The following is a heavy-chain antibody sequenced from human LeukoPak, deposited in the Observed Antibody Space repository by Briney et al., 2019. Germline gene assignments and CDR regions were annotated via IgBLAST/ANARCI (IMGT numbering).Heavy chain of an antibody. J-gene: IGHJ4*02. CDR1: GFTFNNYA. CDR2: ISGSSAGI. V-gene: IGHV3-23*01. Sequence: GGSLRLSCAASGFTFNNYAMGWVRQAPGKGLEWVSVISGSSAGIKYADSVKGRFTISRDNSKDTLYLQMNSLSAEDTAVYYCVKVAVQTQVVPAAIFFDYWGQGTLVTVSS. D-gene: IGHD2-2*01. CDR3: VKVAVQTQVVPAAIFFDY.